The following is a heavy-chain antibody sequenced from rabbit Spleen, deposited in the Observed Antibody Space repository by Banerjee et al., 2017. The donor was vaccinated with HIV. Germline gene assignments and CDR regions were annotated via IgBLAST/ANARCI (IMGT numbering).Heavy chain of an antibody. D-gene: IGHD7-1*01. CDR2: IGTGSGST. CDR1: GFSFSSGYY. J-gene: IGHJ4*01. CDR3: ARNPVFSYSNL. V-gene: IGHV1S45*01. Sequence: QEQLVESGGGLVRPGASLTLTCKASGFSFSSGYYISWVRQAPGKGLEWIGCIGTGSGSTYYASWAKGRFTISKTSSTTVTLQMTSLTAADTATYFCARNPVFSYSNLWGQGTLVTVS.